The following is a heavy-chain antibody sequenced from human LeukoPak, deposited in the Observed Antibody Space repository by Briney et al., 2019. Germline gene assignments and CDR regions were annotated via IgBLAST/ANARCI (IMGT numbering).Heavy chain of an antibody. CDR1: GGSISNYY. D-gene: IGHD2-21*02. CDR2: IYYSGST. Sequence: KPSETLSLTCTVSGGSISNYYWSWIRQPPGKGLDWIGYIYYSGSTNYNPSLKSRVTISVDTSKNQFSLKLSSVTAADTAVYYCARTYCGGDCYYRYWGQGTLVTVSS. CDR3: ARTYCGGDCYYRY. J-gene: IGHJ4*02. V-gene: IGHV4-59*01.